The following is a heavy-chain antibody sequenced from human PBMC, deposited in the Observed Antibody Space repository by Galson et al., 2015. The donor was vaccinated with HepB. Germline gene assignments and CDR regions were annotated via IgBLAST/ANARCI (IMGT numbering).Heavy chain of an antibody. V-gene: IGHV3-23*01. CDR1: GFTFRSYA. Sequence: SLRLSCAASGFTFRSYAMSWVPQAPGKGLEWVSGISGSGGSTYYADSVKGRFTISRDNSKNTLYLQMNSLRAEDTAVYYCAKGLGGAAAGRIDDAFDIWGQGTMVTVSS. D-gene: IGHD6-13*01. CDR3: AKGLGGAAAGRIDDAFDI. CDR2: ISGSGGST. J-gene: IGHJ3*02.